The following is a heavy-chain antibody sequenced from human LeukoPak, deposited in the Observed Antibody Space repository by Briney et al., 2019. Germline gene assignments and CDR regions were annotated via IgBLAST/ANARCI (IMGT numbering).Heavy chain of an antibody. CDR3: YTTSGGRPH. CDR2: MYYSGST. CDR1: GGSISSSGYY. V-gene: IGHV4-39*01. Sequence: SETLSLTCTVSGGSISSSGYYWGWIRQPPGKGLEWIGSMYYSGSTNYNPSVKSRVTISADTSRNQFSLNLSSVTAADTAVYYCYTTSGGRPHWGQGTLVTVSS. J-gene: IGHJ4*02. D-gene: IGHD2-2*02.